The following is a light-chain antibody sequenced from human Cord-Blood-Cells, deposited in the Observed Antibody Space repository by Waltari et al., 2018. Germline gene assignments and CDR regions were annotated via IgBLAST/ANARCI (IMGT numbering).Light chain of an antibody. CDR1: QDIRNY. CDR3: QQYDNLSLT. Sequence: DIQMTQSPSSMPASVGDRVTITCQASQDIRNYLNWYQHKPGKAPKLLIYDASNLETGVPSRFSGSGSGTDFTFTISSLQPEDIATYYCQQYDNLSLTFGGGTKVEIK. J-gene: IGKJ4*01. CDR2: DAS. V-gene: IGKV1-33*01.